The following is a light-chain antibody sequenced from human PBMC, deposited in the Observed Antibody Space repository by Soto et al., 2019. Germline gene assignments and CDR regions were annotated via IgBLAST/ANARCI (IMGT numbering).Light chain of an antibody. CDR1: QSISYW. V-gene: IGKV1-5*01. Sequence: DIPMTQSPSTLSASVGDRVTITCRASQSISYWLAWYQQKPGKAPKLLIYDASSLESGVPSRFSGSGSGTEFTLSISSLQPDDFATYYCQQYSSYSYTFGQGTKLEIK. J-gene: IGKJ2*01. CDR3: QQYSSYSYT. CDR2: DAS.